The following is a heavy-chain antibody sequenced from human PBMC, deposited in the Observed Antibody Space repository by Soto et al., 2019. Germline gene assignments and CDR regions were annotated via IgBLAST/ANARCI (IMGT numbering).Heavy chain of an antibody. CDR3: SNRDNSNYGGFFDY. CDR2: ISGSGSST. D-gene: IGHD4-4*01. V-gene: IGHV3-23*01. CDR1: GFTFSSYA. J-gene: IGHJ4*02. Sequence: GGSLRLSCTASGFTFSSYAMSWVRQAPGKGLEWVSTISGSGSSTYYADSVKGRFTISRDNSKNTLYLQMNSLRAEDTAIYYCSNRDNSNYGGFFDYWGQGTVVTVSS.